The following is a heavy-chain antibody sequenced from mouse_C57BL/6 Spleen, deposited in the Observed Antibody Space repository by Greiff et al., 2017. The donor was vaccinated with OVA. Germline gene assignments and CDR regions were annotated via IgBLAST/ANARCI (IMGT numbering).Heavy chain of an antibody. V-gene: IGHV5-6*02. Sequence: EVMLVESGGDLVKPGGSLKLSCAASGFTFSSYGMSWVRQTPDKRLEWVATISSGGSYTYYPDSVKGRFTLSRDNAKNTLYLQLSSLKSEDTDMYYCARTSYYSNYVYMDYWGQGTSVTVSS. CDR3: ARTSYYSNYVYMDY. J-gene: IGHJ4*01. CDR2: ISSGGSYT. CDR1: GFTFSSYG. D-gene: IGHD2-5*01.